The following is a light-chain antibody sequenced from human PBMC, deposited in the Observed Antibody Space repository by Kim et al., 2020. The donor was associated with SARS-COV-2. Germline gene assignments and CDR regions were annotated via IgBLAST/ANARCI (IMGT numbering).Light chain of an antibody. CDR1: QSVSSN. J-gene: IGKJ2*01. V-gene: IGKV3-15*01. CDR2: GTS. Sequence: EIVMTQSPATLSVSPGETATLSCRASQSVSSNLAWYQQQPGQAPRLLIYGTSTRATGIPARFSGSGSATEFTLTISSLQSEDFAIYYCQQYKNWPYTFGQGTKLEI. CDR3: QQYKNWPYT.